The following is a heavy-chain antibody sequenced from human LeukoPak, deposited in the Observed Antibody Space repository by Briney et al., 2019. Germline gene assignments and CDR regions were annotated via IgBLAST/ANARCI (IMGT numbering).Heavy chain of an antibody. CDR1: GYTFTGYY. CDR3: ARDFCSGGSCSEGSDY. Sequence: ASVKVSCEASGYTFTGYYMHWVRQAPGQGLEWMGWINPNSGGTNYAQKFQGRVTMTRDTSISTAYMELSRLSSDDTAVYYCARDFCSGGSCSEGSDYWGQGTLVTVSS. V-gene: IGHV1-2*02. CDR2: INPNSGGT. D-gene: IGHD2-15*01. J-gene: IGHJ4*02.